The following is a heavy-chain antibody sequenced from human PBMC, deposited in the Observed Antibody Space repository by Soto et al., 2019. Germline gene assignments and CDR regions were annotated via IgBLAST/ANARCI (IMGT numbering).Heavy chain of an antibody. D-gene: IGHD4-17*01. V-gene: IGHV4-59*08. CDR2: IYYSGST. CDR3: ARRAVTSPYYYYYLDV. Sequence: QVQLQESGPGLVKPSETLSLTCTVSGGSISSYYWNWIRQPPGKGLEWIGYIYYSGSTNYNPSLKSRVTLSVDTSKNQFSLKLSSVTAADTAVYYCARRAVTSPYYYYYLDVWGKGTKVTVSS. CDR1: GGSISSYY. J-gene: IGHJ6*03.